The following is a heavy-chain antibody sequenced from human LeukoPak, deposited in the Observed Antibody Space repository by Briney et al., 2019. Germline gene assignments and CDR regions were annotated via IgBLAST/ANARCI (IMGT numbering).Heavy chain of an antibody. CDR1: GGSISSYY. Sequence: PSETLSLTCTVSGGSISSYYWSWMRQPPGKGREWIGGIYYSGSTNYNPSLKSRVTISVDTSKNQFSLKLSSVTAADTAVYYCARERGRDAFDIWGQGTMVTVSS. J-gene: IGHJ3*02. V-gene: IGHV4-59*01. CDR2: IYYSGST. CDR3: ARERGRDAFDI.